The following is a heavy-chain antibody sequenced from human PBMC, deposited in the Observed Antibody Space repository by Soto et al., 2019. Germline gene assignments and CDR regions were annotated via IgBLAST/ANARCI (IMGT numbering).Heavy chain of an antibody. CDR3: ARSLIAAAGLTYYYYGLDV. D-gene: IGHD6-13*01. CDR1: GGTFSNYV. J-gene: IGHJ6*02. CDR2: IIPLFGTA. Sequence: QVQLVQSGAEVKKPGSSVKVSCTASGGTFSNYVVTWVRQAPGQGLEWMGGIIPLFGTANYAQEFQGRVTITADESTSTAYMELSSLRSEDTAVYYCARSLIAAAGLTYYYYGLDVWGQGTTVTVSS. V-gene: IGHV1-69*01.